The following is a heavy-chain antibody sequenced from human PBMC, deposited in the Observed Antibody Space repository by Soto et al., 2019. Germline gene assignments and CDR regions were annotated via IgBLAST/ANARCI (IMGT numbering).Heavy chain of an antibody. J-gene: IGHJ3*02. CDR2: INRDGSKK. CDR1: GFTLSAYW. D-gene: IGHD6-13*01. V-gene: IGHV3-7*05. Sequence: EVQQKESGGDLVQPGGSLRLSCAASGFTLSAYWMTWVRQAPGKGLEWVANINRDGSKKSYLDSVRGRFTISRDNVGNSLYLQMDSLRADDTALYHCARDVSPGISSLYLDAFDIWGQGTMVTVSS. CDR3: ARDVSPGISSLYLDAFDI.